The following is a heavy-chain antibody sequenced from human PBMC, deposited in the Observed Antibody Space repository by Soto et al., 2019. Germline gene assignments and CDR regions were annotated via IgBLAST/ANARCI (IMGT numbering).Heavy chain of an antibody. CDR1: GFTFSSYS. CDR2: ISSSSSYI. V-gene: IGHV3-21*01. D-gene: IGHD3-10*01. J-gene: IGHJ4*02. CDR3: ARDLYGSGSYYLY. Sequence: PGGSLRLSCAASGFTFSSYSMNWVRQAPGKGLEWVSSISSSSSYIYYADSVKGRFTISRDNAKNSLYLQMNCLRAEDTAVYYCARDLYGSGSYYLYWGQGTLVTVSS.